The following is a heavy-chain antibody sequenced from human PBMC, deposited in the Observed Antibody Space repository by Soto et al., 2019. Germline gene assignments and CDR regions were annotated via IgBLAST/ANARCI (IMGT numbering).Heavy chain of an antibody. J-gene: IGHJ6*02. CDR3: AKGGRGTYYYYYGMDV. V-gene: IGHV3-30*18. Sequence: GGSLRLSCAASGFTFNDFGMHWVRQAPGKGLEWVAVISYDGNNKSYADSVKGRFTISRDNSKNTLYLQMTSLRAEDTAVYYCAKGGRGTYYYYYGMDVWRQGTTVTVSS. D-gene: IGHD1-1*01. CDR1: GFTFNDFG. CDR2: ISYDGNNK.